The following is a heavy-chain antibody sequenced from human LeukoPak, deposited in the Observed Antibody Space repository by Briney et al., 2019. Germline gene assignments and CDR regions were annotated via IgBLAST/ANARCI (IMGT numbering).Heavy chain of an antibody. CDR3: AKTTKDGYNLGSAFDI. CDR2: ISGSGGST. J-gene: IGHJ3*02. CDR1: GFTFSSYA. V-gene: IGHV3-23*01. D-gene: IGHD5-24*01. Sequence: GGSLRLSCAASGFTFSSYAMSWVRQAPGKGLEWVSAISGSGGSTYYADSVKGRFTISRDNSKNTLYLQMNSLRAEDTAVYYCAKTTKDGYNLGSAFDIWGQGTMVTVSS.